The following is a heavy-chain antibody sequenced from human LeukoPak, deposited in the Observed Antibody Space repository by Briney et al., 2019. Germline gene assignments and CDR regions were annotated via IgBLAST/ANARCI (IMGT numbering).Heavy chain of an antibody. V-gene: IGHV3-21*01. J-gene: IGHJ6*02. D-gene: IGHD6-19*01. CDR3: AGTLYSSGWTPLPDV. CDR1: GFTFSSYS. Sequence: GGSLRLSCAASGFTFSSYSMNWVRQAPGKGLEWVSSISSSSSYIYYADSVKGRFTISRDNAKNSLYLQMNSLRVEDTAVYYCAGTLYSSGWTPLPDVWGQGTTVTVSS. CDR2: ISSSSSYI.